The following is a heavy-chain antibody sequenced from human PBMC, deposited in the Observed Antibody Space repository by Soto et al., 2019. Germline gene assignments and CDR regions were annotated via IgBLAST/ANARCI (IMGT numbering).Heavy chain of an antibody. J-gene: IGHJ6*02. CDR2: TYYRSKWYN. D-gene: IGHD3-3*01. Sequence: SPTRSLNCALSGASVYSNSAAWNWIRQSPSRGLEWRGRTYYRSKWYNDYAVSVKSRITINPDTSKNQFSLQLNSVTPEDTAVYYCASAFGLVGGVEWLISYYYGMDVWRQGTTVTVSS. CDR3: ASAFGLVGGVEWLISYYYGMDV. V-gene: IGHV6-1*01. CDR1: GASVYSNSAA.